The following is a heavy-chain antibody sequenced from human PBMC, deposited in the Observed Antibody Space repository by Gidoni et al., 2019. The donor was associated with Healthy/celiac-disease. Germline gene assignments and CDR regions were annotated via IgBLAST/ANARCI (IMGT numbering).Heavy chain of an antibody. V-gene: IGHV4-34*01. J-gene: IGHJ3*02. Sequence: QVQLQQWGAGLLKPSETLSLTCAVYGGSFSGYYWSWIRQPPGKGLEWIGEINHSGSTNYNPSLKSRVTISVDTSKNQFSLKLSSVTAADTAVYYCARGIWFGELLYDGRRAFDIWGQGTMVTVSS. CDR3: ARGIWFGELLYDGRRAFDI. D-gene: IGHD3-10*01. CDR1: GGSFSGYY. CDR2: INHSGST.